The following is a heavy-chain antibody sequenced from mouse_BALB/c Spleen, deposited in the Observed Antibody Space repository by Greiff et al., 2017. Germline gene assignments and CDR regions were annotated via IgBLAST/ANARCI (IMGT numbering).Heavy chain of an antibody. CDR1: GYTFTSYV. CDR3: ARGGNQAWFAY. Sequence: VQLQQSGPELVKPGASVKMSCKASGYTFTSYVMHWVKQKPGQGLEWIGYINPYNDGTKYNEKFKGKATLTSDKSSSTAYMELSSLTSEDSAVYYCARGGNQAWFAYWGQGTLVTVSA. V-gene: IGHV1-14*01. CDR2: INPYNDGT. D-gene: IGHD2-1*01. J-gene: IGHJ3*01.